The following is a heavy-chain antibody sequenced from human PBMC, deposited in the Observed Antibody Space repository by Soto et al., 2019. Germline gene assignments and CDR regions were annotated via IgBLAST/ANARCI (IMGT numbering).Heavy chain of an antibody. Sequence: ASVKVSCKASGYTFTSYAMHWVRQAPGQRLEWMGWINAGNGNTKYSQKFQGRVTITRDTSASTAYMELSSLRSEDTAVYYCARGSPSIVGSDEGMEVWGQGTTVTVSS. CDR3: ARGSPSIVGSDEGMEV. V-gene: IGHV1-3*01. D-gene: IGHD1-26*01. CDR2: INAGNGNT. J-gene: IGHJ6*02. CDR1: GYTFTSYA.